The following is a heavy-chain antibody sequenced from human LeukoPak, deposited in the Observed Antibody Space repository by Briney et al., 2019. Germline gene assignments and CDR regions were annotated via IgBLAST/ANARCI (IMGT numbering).Heavy chain of an antibody. Sequence: SVKVSCKASGGTFSSYAISWVRQAPGRGLEWMGGSIPIFGTANYAQKFQGRVTITADKSTSTAYMELSSLRSEDTAVYYCARVGVVPAAMRFSDWFDPWGQGTLVTVSS. CDR2: SIPIFGTA. CDR3: ARVGVVPAAMRFSDWFDP. J-gene: IGHJ5*02. V-gene: IGHV1-69*06. CDR1: GGTFSSYA. D-gene: IGHD2-2*01.